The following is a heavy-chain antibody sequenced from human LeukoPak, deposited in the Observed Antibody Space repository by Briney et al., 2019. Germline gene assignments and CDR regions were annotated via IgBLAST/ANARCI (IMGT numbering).Heavy chain of an antibody. CDR2: INHSGST. Sequence: SETLSLTCAVYGGSFSGYYWSWIRQPPGKGLEWIGEINHSGSTNHNPSLKSRVTISVDTSKNQFSLKLSSVTAADTAVYYCARGKVATIRKNWFDPWGQGTLVTVSS. CDR3: ARGKVATIRKNWFDP. V-gene: IGHV4-34*01. CDR1: GGSFSGYY. J-gene: IGHJ5*02. D-gene: IGHD5-12*01.